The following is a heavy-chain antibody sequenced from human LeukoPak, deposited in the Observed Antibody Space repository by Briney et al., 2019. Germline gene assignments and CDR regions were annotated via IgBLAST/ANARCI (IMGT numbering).Heavy chain of an antibody. Sequence: GGSLRLSCAAPGFTFSSYGMHWVRQAPGKGLEWVAVIWYDGSNKYYADSVKGRFTISRDNSKNTLYLQMNSLRAEDTAVYYCARLGFGDGMDVWGQGTTVTVSS. CDR1: GFTFSSYG. CDR2: IWYDGSNK. CDR3: ARLGFGDGMDV. J-gene: IGHJ6*02. V-gene: IGHV3-33*01. D-gene: IGHD2-15*01.